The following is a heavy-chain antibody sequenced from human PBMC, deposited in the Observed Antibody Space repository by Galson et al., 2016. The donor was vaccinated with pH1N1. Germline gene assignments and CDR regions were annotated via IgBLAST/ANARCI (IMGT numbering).Heavy chain of an antibody. V-gene: IGHV4-61*01. CDR1: GGSVSSGHYY. J-gene: IGHJ4*02. CDR3: AGERPYDFWGGSFDS. CDR2: SFYSGTT. D-gene: IGHD3-3*01. Sequence: ETLSLTCNVSGGSVSSGHYYWSWIRQFPGKGLEWIGYSFYSGTTKYNPSLENRVVISLDSSKNQCTLKLTSVSAADTAVYYCAGERPYDFWGGSFDSWGQGILVTVSS.